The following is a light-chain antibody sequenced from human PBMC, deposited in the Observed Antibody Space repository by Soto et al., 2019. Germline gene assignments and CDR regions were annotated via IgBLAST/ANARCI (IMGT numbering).Light chain of an antibody. Sequence: QSALTQPASASGSPGQSITISCTGTSSDVGSYNLVSWYQQHPGKAPKLMIYEGSKRPSGVSHRFSGSKSGNTASLTISWLHADDHADYYCCSYSGRSTSLYVFGPGTKLTVL. CDR1: SSDVGSYNL. V-gene: IGLV2-23*01. CDR3: CSYSGRSTSLYV. J-gene: IGLJ1*01. CDR2: EGS.